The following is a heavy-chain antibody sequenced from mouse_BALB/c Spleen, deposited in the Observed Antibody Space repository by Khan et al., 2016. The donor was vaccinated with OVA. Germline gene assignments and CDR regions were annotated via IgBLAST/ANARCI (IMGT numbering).Heavy chain of an antibody. D-gene: IGHD2-14*01. CDR3: TSSSSCYRYDGYAMDY. CDR2: INPSNGGT. V-gene: IGHV1S81*02. J-gene: IGHJ4*01. CDR1: GYTFTSYY. Sequence: QVQLQQSGAELVKPGASVKLSCKASGYTFTSYYMYWVKQRPGQGLEWIGGINPSNGGTNFNEKFKSKATLTVDKSSSTAYMQLSSLTSEDSAVYYGTSSSSCYRYDGYAMDYWGQGTSVTVSS.